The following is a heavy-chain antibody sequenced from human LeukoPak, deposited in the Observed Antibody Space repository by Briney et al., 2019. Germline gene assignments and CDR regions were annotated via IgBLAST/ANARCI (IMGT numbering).Heavy chain of an antibody. CDR2: IKQDGSEK. Sequence: GGSLRLSCAASGFTFSSHAMSWVRQAPGKGLEWVANIKQDGSEKLHVDSVKGRFTISRDNAKNSLSLQMNSLRVEDTAVYYCAKEDFYYMDVWGKGTTVTVSS. CDR1: GFTFSSHA. CDR3: AKEDFYYMDV. J-gene: IGHJ6*03. V-gene: IGHV3-7*01.